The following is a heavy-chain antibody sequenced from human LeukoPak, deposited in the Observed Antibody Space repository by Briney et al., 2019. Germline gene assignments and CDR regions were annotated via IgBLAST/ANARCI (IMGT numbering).Heavy chain of an antibody. V-gene: IGHV3-48*02. J-gene: IGHJ4*02. D-gene: IGHD3-10*01. CDR2: ISTSSSTI. CDR1: EFSFSTYN. Sequence: GGSLRLSCAASEFSFSTYNMNRVRQAPGKGLEWVSYISTSSSTIYYADSVKGRFTISRDNAKNSLYLQMNSLRDEDTAVYYCARVMVQGVTIKYYFDSWGQGTLVTVSS. CDR3: ARVMVQGVTIKYYFDS.